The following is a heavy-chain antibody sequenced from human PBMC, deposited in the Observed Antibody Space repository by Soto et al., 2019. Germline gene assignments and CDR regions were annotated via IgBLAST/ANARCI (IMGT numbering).Heavy chain of an antibody. Sequence: QVQLVESGGGVVQPGRSLRLSCAASGFIFSNYDIHWVRQAPGKGLAWVAVIWFDGSNTYYADSVKGRFTVSRDNSKNPLYLQMNSLRAEDTAVYYCARGIGDGVTVIHYFDHWGQGTLVTVSS. CDR3: ARGIGDGVTVIHYFDH. D-gene: IGHD2-21*02. CDR2: IWFDGSNT. CDR1: GFIFSNYD. J-gene: IGHJ4*02. V-gene: IGHV3-33*01.